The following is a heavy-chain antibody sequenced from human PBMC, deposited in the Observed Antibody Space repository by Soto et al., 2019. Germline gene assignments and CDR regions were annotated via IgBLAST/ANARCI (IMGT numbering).Heavy chain of an antibody. V-gene: IGHV4-39*02. D-gene: IGHD1-26*01. CDR1: GGSISNSYYF. CDR3: ARGFITGSSYSGGWYYFDY. Sequence: PSETLSLTCTVYGGSISNSYYFWGWVRQTPGKGLQWLGSVYYNGNTHYNPSLKNRISLSVDTSNNHFSLRLTSVTAADTAVYYCARGFITGSSYSGGWYYFDYWGQGTQVTVSS. J-gene: IGHJ4*02. CDR2: VYYNGNT.